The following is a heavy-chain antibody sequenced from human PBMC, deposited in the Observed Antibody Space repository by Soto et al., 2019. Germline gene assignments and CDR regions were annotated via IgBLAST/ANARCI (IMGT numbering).Heavy chain of an antibody. CDR1: GFTFSDYY. V-gene: IGHV3-11*05. J-gene: IGHJ4*02. D-gene: IGHD5-18*01. Sequence: TGGSLRLSCAASGFTFSDYYMSWIRQAPGKGLEWVSYISSSSSYTNYADSVKGRFTISRDNAKNSLYLQMNSLRAEDTAVYYCARVLEDTAMSPDYWGQGTLVTVSS. CDR3: ARVLEDTAMSPDY. CDR2: ISSSSSYT.